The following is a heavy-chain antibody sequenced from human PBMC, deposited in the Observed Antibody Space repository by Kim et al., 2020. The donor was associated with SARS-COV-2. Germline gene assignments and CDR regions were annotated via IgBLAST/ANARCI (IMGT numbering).Heavy chain of an antibody. V-gene: IGHV4-59*13. Sequence: SETLSLTCTVSGGSISSYYWSWIRQPPGKGLEWIGYIYYSGSTNYNPSLKSRVTISVDTSKNQFSLKLSSVTAADTAVYYCAREDYYYGSGANGMDVWGQGTTVTVSS. J-gene: IGHJ6*02. CDR1: GGSISSYY. CDR2: IYYSGST. D-gene: IGHD3-10*01. CDR3: AREDYYYGSGANGMDV.